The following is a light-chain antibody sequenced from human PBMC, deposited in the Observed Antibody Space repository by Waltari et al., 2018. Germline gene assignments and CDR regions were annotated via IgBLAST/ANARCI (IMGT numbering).Light chain of an antibody. CDR3: QQLIHYLWT. Sequence: DIQLTQSPSFLSASVGDRVTITCRASQGISSYLAWYQQKPGKAPELLIYSASTLQSGVPSRFSASGSGTEFTPTISSLQPEDFATYHCQQLIHYLWTFGQGTKVEI. J-gene: IGKJ1*01. V-gene: IGKV1-9*01. CDR1: QGISSY. CDR2: SAS.